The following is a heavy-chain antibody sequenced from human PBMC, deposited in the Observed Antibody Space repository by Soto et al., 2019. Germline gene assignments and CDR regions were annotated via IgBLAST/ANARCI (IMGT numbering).Heavy chain of an antibody. Sequence: LSLTCAISGDSVSSNSAAWNWIRQSPSRGLEWLGRTYYRSKWYNDYAVSVKSRITINPDTSKNQFSLQLNSVTPEDTAVYYCARRKYYDFWSGYSYYYGMDVWGQGTTVTV. CDR2: TYYRSKWYN. J-gene: IGHJ6*02. D-gene: IGHD3-3*01. V-gene: IGHV6-1*01. CDR1: GDSVSSNSAA. CDR3: ARRKYYDFWSGYSYYYGMDV.